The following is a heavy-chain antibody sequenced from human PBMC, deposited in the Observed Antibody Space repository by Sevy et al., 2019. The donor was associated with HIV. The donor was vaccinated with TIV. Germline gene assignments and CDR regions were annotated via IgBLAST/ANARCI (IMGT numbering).Heavy chain of an antibody. J-gene: IGHJ5*02. CDR1: GGSISTYY. CDR3: AGAPPVRSGDDSLNWFDP. V-gene: IGHV4-59*01. Sequence: SETLSLTCTVSGGSISTYYWSWIRQPPGKGLEYIGYIYYTGSTNYNPSLKSRVTISVDTSKNQFALDLRSVTAVDTAVYYWAGAPPVRSGDDSLNWFDPWGQGTLVTVSS. CDR2: IYYTGST. D-gene: IGHD5-12*01.